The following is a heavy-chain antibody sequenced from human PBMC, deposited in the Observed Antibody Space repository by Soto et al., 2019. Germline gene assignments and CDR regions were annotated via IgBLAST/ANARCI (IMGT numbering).Heavy chain of an antibody. CDR3: AKDRPRRNSGYVFDY. V-gene: IGHV3-33*06. D-gene: IGHD5-18*01. J-gene: IGHJ4*02. CDR2: IWYDGSNK. Sequence: PGGSLRLSCAASGFTFSSYGIHWVRQAPGKGLEWVGIIWYDGSNKYYADSVKGRFTISRDSSKNTVYLQMDSLRVEDTAVYYCAKDRPRRNSGYVFDYWGQGTPVTVSS. CDR1: GFTFSSYG.